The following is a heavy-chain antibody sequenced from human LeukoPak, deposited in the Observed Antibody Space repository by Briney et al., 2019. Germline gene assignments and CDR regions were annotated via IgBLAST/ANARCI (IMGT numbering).Heavy chain of an antibody. CDR3: AREVVVVVAATGAFDI. CDR2: IWYDGSNK. V-gene: IGHV3-33*01. J-gene: IGHJ3*02. CDR1: GFTFSSYG. D-gene: IGHD2-15*01. Sequence: GGSLRLSCAASGFTFSSYGMHWVRQAPGKGLEWVAVIWYDGSNKYYADSVKGRFTISRDNSKNTLYLQMNSLRAEDTAVYYCAREVVVVVAATGAFDIWGQGTMVTVSS.